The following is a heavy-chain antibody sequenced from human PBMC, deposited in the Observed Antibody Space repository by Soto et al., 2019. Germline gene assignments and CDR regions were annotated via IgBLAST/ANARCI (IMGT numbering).Heavy chain of an antibody. J-gene: IGHJ4*02. CDR1: GFTFSSYG. V-gene: IGHV3-30*18. D-gene: IGHD3-3*01. Sequence: GGSLRLSCAASGFTFSSYGMHWVRQAPGKGLEWVAVISYDGSNKYYADSVKGRFTISRDNSKNTLYLQMNSLRAEDTAVYYCAKGSYVLRFLEWPGTFDYWGQGTLVTVSS. CDR3: AKGSYVLRFLEWPGTFDY. CDR2: ISYDGSNK.